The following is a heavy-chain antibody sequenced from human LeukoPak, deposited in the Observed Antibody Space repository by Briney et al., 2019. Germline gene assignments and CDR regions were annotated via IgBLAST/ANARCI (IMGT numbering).Heavy chain of an antibody. Sequence: PGRTPRLSRAASGFTFRSFGTHGVPDTPRKGLESGAVISYNGSNKYYADSVKSRFTISGDKSKNTFYLQMSSLTAEDTAVYYCAKGDNGGYEEYFQYWGQGTLVTVSS. CDR3: AKGDNGGYEEYFQY. V-gene: IGHV3-30*18. CDR2: ISYNGSNK. D-gene: IGHD5-12*01. J-gene: IGHJ1*01. CDR1: GFTFRSFG.